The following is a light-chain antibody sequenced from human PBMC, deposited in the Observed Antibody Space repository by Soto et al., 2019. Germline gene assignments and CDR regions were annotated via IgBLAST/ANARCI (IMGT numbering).Light chain of an antibody. J-gene: IGLJ3*02. CDR2: GNS. Sequence: QSVLTQPPSVSGAPGQRVTISCTGSSSNIGAGYDVHWYQQLPGTAPKLLIYGNSHRPSGVPDRFSGSKSGTSASLAITGLQAEDEAGYYCQSYDSSLSGWVFGGGTQLTVL. CDR3: QSYDSSLSGWV. V-gene: IGLV1-40*01. CDR1: SSNIGAGYD.